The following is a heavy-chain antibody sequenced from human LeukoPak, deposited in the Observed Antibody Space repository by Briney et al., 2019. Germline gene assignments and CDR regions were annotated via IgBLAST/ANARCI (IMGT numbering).Heavy chain of an antibody. Sequence: PSETLSLTCAVSGSSISSTNWWSWVRQPPGKGLEWIGESYHSGTTNYNPSLKSRVTISVDKSKNQFSLKLSSVTAADTAMYYCARVAGSGARNWFDPWGQGTLVTVSS. D-gene: IGHD3-10*01. CDR2: SYHSGTT. CDR3: ARVAGSGARNWFDP. CDR1: GSSISSTNW. J-gene: IGHJ5*02. V-gene: IGHV4-4*02.